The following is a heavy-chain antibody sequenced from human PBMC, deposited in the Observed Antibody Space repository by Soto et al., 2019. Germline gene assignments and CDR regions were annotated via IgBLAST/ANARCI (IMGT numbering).Heavy chain of an antibody. CDR3: ARVRMYYSSSQAAYYLDY. CDR1: GFTFGDYA. Sequence: GGSLRLSCAASGFTFGDYAMNWVRQSPGKGLEWVSSISSSGTYIYYADSLKGRFTISRDNAKNSVDLQMNSLRADDTAVYYCARVRMYYSSSQAAYYLDYWGQGVQVTVSS. J-gene: IGHJ4*02. V-gene: IGHV3-21*01. CDR2: ISSSGTYI. D-gene: IGHD6-13*01.